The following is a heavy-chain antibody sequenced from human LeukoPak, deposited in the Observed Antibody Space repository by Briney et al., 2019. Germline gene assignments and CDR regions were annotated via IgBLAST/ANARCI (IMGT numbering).Heavy chain of an antibody. J-gene: IGHJ6*02. CDR2: TYYSGST. D-gene: IGHD2-2*01. V-gene: IGHV4-59*01. CDR3: ARAHCSSTSCYSYYYYGMDV. CDR1: GGSINSYY. Sequence: PSETLSLTCTVSGGSINSYYWSWIRQPPGKGLEWIGYTYYSGSTNYNPSLKSRVTISVDTSKNQFSLKLSSVTAADTAADYCARAHCSSTSCYSYYYYGMDVWGQGTTVTVSS.